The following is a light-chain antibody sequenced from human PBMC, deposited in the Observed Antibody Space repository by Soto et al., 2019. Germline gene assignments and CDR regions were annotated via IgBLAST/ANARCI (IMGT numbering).Light chain of an antibody. J-gene: IGLJ1*01. CDR2: EGS. CDR3: CSYAGSSTDV. CDR1: SSDVGSYNL. V-gene: IGLV2-23*01. Sequence: LTQPASVSGSPGQSITISCTGTSSDVGSYNLVSWYQQHPGKAPKLMIYEGSKRPSGVSNRFSGSKSGNTASLTISGLQAEDEADYYCCSYAGSSTDVFGTGTKVTVL.